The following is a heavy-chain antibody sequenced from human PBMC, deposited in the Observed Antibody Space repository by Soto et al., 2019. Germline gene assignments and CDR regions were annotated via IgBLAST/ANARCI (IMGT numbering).Heavy chain of an antibody. CDR3: ARDWVGDLVY. Sequence: QVQLVQSGGEVKQPGASVKVSCKTSGYTFTSYGISWVRQAPGQGLEWMGWISGYNGDTKYVQKFQGRVTLTTDTSTNTAYMEVRSLRSDETAVYYCARDWVGDLVYWGQGTLVTVSS. V-gene: IGHV1-18*01. CDR2: ISGYNGDT. D-gene: IGHD4-17*01. CDR1: GYTFTSYG. J-gene: IGHJ4*02.